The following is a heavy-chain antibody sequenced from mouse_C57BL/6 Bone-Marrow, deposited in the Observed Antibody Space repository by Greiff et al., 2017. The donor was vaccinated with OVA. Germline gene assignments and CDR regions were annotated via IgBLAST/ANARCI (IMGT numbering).Heavy chain of an antibody. CDR3: ARFPFDYYGRDY. V-gene: IGHV1-54*01. CDR1: GYAFTNYL. Sequence: QVQLKESGAELVRPGTSVKVSCKASGYAFTNYLIEWVKQRPGQGLEWIGVINPGSGGTNYNEKFKGKATLTADKSSSTAYMQLSSLTSEDSAVYFCARFPFDYYGRDYWGQGTTLTVSS. J-gene: IGHJ2*01. D-gene: IGHD1-1*01. CDR2: INPGSGGT.